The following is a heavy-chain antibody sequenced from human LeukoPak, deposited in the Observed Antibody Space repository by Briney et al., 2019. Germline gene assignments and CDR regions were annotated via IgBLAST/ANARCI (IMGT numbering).Heavy chain of an antibody. V-gene: IGHV5-51*01. J-gene: IGHJ4*02. Sequence: KPGESLNISCKASGYSFTDYWIVWVRQMPGKGLEWMGAIYPGDSDTRYSPSLDGQVTISADKSVSTTYLQWSSLQASDTAMYYCARPSSLYGGTSEDYWGQGTLVTVSS. CDR3: ARPSSLYGGTSEDY. CDR2: IYPGDSDT. D-gene: IGHD4-23*01. CDR1: GYSFTDYW.